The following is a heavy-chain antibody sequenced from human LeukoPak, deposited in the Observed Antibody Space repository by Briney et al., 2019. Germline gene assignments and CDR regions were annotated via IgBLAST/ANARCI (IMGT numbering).Heavy chain of an antibody. CDR1: GGSISSYY. Sequence: SETLSLTCTVSGGSISSYYWSWIRQPAGKGLEWIGYIYYSGSTNYNPSLKSRVTISVDTSKNQFSLKLSSVTAADTAVYYCARGVIVGATGDYWGQGTLVTVSS. CDR3: ARGVIVGATGDY. J-gene: IGHJ4*02. CDR2: IYYSGST. V-gene: IGHV4-59*01. D-gene: IGHD1-26*01.